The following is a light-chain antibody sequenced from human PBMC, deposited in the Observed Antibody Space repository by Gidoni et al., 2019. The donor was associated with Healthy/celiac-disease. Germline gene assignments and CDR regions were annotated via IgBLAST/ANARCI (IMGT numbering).Light chain of an antibody. V-gene: IGKV3-11*01. J-gene: IGKJ4*01. CDR1: QRVSSY. CDR2: DAS. Sequence: ATPSLSPGERATLSCRASQRVSSYLAWYQQKPGQAPRLLIYDASNRATGIPARFSGSGSGTDFTLTISSLEPEDFAVYYCQQRSNWPPLTFGGGTKVEIK. CDR3: QQRSNWPPLT.